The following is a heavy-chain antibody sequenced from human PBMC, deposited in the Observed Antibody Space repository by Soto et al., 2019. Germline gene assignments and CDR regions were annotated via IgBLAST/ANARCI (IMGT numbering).Heavy chain of an antibody. CDR3: ARAGYCSSTSCYRSYYYYGMDV. CDR2: INSDGSST. J-gene: IGHJ6*02. Sequence: GGSLRLSCAASGFTFSSYWMHWVRQAPGKGLVWGSRINSDGSSTSYADSVKGRFTISRDNAKNTLYLQMNSLRAEDTAVYYCARAGYCSSTSCYRSYYYYGMDVWGQGTTVTVSS. V-gene: IGHV3-74*01. D-gene: IGHD2-2*01. CDR1: GFTFSSYW.